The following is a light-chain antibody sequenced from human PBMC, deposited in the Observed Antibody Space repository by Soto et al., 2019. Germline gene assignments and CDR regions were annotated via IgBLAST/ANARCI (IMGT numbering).Light chain of an antibody. CDR1: QSISRS. CDR2: DAS. CDR3: QHRINRPGP. Sequence: VLTLSVAIVSLYQGERATLSCRASQSISRSLAWYQQKPGQAPRLLIYDASNRATGVPARFSGSGSGTDFTLTISRLEPEDFAGYYCQHRINRPGPFGEGTKAAI. J-gene: IGKJ1*01. V-gene: IGKV3-11*01.